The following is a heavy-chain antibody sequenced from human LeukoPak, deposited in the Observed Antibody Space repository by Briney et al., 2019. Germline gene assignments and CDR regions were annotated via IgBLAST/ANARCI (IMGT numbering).Heavy chain of an antibody. D-gene: IGHD3-3*01. CDR2: VDYSGYT. V-gene: IGHV4-39*07. CDR3: ARSIFSGSYAFDF. CDR1: GGSVSNTNYY. Sequence: PSETLSLTCSVSGGSVSNTNYYWGWIRQPPGKGLEWLGSVDYSGYTYQSPSLNSRVTISVDTSKNQFSLKMTSVTAADTAVYYCARSIFSGSYAFDFWGHGTLVTVSS. J-gene: IGHJ4*01.